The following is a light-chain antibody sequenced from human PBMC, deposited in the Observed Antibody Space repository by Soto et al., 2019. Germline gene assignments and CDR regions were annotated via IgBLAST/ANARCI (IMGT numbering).Light chain of an antibody. CDR1: SSDVGGYTY. J-gene: IGLJ1*01. V-gene: IGLV2-14*01. CDR3: SSYTSSSTLYV. Sequence: QSVLTQPASVSGSPRQSITISCTGASSDVGGYTYVSWYQQHPGKAPKLMIYEVNNRPSGVSNRFSGSKSGNTASLTISGLHAEHEADYYCSSYTSSSTLYVFGTGTKLTVL. CDR2: EVN.